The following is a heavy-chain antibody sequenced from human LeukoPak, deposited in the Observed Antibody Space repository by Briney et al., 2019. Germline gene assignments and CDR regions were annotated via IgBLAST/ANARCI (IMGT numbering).Heavy chain of an antibody. CDR3: ATVGGRSRYCSSSSCPPNDY. CDR1: GFTVSSNY. D-gene: IGHD2-2*01. CDR2: IYSGGNT. J-gene: IGHJ4*02. V-gene: IGHV3-53*01. Sequence: PGGSLRLSCTASGFTVSSNYMSWVRQAPGKGPEWVSVIYSGGNTYYADSVKGRFTISRDNSKNTLYLQMNSLRAEDTAVYYCATVGGRSRYCSSSSCPPNDYWGQGTPVTVSS.